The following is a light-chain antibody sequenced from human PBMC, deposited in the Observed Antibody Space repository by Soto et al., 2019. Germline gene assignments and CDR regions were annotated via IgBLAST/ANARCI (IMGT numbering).Light chain of an antibody. CDR1: QSVSSSY. Sequence: EIVLTQSPVTLSLSPGERATLSCRASQSVSSSYLAWYQQKPGQAPRLLIYGASSRATGIPDRFSGSGSGTDFTLTISRLEPEDFEVYYCKQYGSSTQTCGQVTNADIK. CDR3: KQYGSSTQT. CDR2: GAS. V-gene: IGKV3-20*01. J-gene: IGKJ1*01.